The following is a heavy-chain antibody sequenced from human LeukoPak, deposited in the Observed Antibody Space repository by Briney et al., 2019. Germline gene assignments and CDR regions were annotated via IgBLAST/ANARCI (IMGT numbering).Heavy chain of an antibody. CDR3: ARVGTTVTRRSYYGMDV. J-gene: IGHJ6*02. D-gene: IGHD4-17*01. Sequence: GGSLRLSCAASGFTFSSYWMSWVRQAPGKGLECVANIKEDGSEEYYVDSVKGRFSISRDNAKNSLYLQMNSLRAEDTAVYYCARVGTTVTRRSYYGMDVWGQGTTVTVSS. CDR2: IKEDGSEE. V-gene: IGHV3-7*04. CDR1: GFTFSSYW.